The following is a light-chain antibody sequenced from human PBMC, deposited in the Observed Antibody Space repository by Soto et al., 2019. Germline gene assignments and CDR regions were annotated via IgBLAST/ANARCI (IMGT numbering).Light chain of an antibody. CDR3: QQSYNIPQT. J-gene: IGKJ1*01. Sequence: DIQTTQSPSSLSASVGDTVTITCRASQTIAIYLNWYQQKPGKAPNLLIYEASSLQSGVPSRFTGRGSGTDFSLTISSLHPEDFATYYCQQSYNIPQTFGQGTRVEIK. CDR1: QTIAIY. CDR2: EAS. V-gene: IGKV1-39*01.